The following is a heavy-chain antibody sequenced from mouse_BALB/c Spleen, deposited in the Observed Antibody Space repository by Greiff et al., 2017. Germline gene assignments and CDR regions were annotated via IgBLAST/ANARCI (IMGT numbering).Heavy chain of an antibody. CDR3: ARVRAYGFDY. Sequence: DVHLVESGGGLVQPGGSLKLSCAASGFTFSSYGMSWVRQTPDKRLELVATINSNGGSTYYPDSVKGRFTISRDNAKNTLYLQMSSLKSEDTAMYYCARVRAYGFDYWGQGTTLTVSS. D-gene: IGHD1-1*01. CDR1: GFTFSSYG. CDR2: INSNGGST. V-gene: IGHV5-6-3*01. J-gene: IGHJ2*01.